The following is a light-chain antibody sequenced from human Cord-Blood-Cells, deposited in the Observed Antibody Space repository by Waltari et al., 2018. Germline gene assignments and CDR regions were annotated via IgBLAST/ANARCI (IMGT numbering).Light chain of an antibody. Sequence: QSVLTQPPSVSGAPGQRVTISCTGSSSNIGAGYDVHWYQQLPGTAPKLLILANSIRPSGVPDRFSGSKSGTSDSLAITGLQAEDEADYYCQSYDSSLSGYVFGTGTKVTVL. CDR2: ANS. V-gene: IGLV1-40*01. CDR1: SSNIGAGYD. J-gene: IGLJ1*01. CDR3: QSYDSSLSGYV.